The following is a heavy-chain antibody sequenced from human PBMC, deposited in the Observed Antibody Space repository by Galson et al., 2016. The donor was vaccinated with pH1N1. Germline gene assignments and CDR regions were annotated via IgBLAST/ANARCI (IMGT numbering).Heavy chain of an antibody. CDR3: TTYSDTTWYTFQH. CDR1: GFSLSSHA. D-gene: IGHD6-13*01. CDR2: IRSKTFRGTT. J-gene: IGHJ1*01. V-gene: IGHV3-49*04. Sequence: SLRLSCATSGFSLSSHAMGWVRQAPGKGLEWIGFIRSKTFRGTTTYAASVKGRFTISRDDSENIAYLQMNSLKTEDTGVYYCTTYSDTTWYTFQHWGQDALVTVSS.